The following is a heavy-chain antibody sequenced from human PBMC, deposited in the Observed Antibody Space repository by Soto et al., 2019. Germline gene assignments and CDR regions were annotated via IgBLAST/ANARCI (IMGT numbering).Heavy chain of an antibody. Sequence: KPSETLSLTCTVSGGSISSYYWSWIRQPAGKGLEWIGRIYTSGSTNYNPSLKSRVTMSVDTSKNQFSLKLSSVTAADTAVYYCARDDIVVVPAANYYYYYGMDVWGQGTTVTVSS. CDR1: GGSISSYY. CDR3: ARDDIVVVPAANYYYYYGMDV. CDR2: IYTSGST. V-gene: IGHV4-4*07. J-gene: IGHJ6*02. D-gene: IGHD2-2*01.